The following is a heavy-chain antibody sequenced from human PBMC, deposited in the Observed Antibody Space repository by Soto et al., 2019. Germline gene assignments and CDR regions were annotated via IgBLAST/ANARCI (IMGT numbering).Heavy chain of an antibody. CDR1: GFTFSSYS. CDR3: ASDPQGSGSYYNGEY. CDR2: ISSSSSYI. J-gene: IGHJ4*02. D-gene: IGHD3-10*01. Sequence: GGSLRLSCAASGFTFSSYSMNWVRQAPGKGLEWVSSISSSSSYIYYADSVKGRLTISRDNAKNSLYLQMNSLRAEDTAVYYCASDPQGSGSYYNGEYWGKGTLVPVSP. V-gene: IGHV3-21*01.